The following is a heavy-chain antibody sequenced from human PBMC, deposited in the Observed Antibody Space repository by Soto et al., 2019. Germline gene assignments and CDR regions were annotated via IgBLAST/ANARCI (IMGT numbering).Heavy chain of an antibody. V-gene: IGHV3-30*18. CDR3: AKDRDDFSIVVVVAAMDY. D-gene: IGHD2-15*01. CDR2: ISYDGSNK. J-gene: IGHJ4*02. Sequence: GGSLRLSCAASGFTFSSYGMHWVRQAPGKGLEWVAVISYDGSNKYYADSVKGRFTISRDNSKNTLYLQMNSLRAEDTAVYYCAKDRDDFSIVVVVAAMDYWGQGTLVTVSS. CDR1: GFTFSSYG.